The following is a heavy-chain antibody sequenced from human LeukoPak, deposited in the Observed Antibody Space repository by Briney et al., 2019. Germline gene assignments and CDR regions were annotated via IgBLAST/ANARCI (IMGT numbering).Heavy chain of an antibody. CDR1: GDSVSSNSAA. CDR3: ARDPGQQLVRTFDY. Sequence: SQTLSLTCAISGDSVSSNSAAWNWIRQSPSRGLEWLGRTYYRSKWYNDYAVSVKSRITINPDTSMNQFSLQLNSVTPEDTAVYYCARDPGQQLVRTFDYWGQGILVTVSS. CDR2: TYYRSKWYN. D-gene: IGHD6-13*01. V-gene: IGHV6-1*01. J-gene: IGHJ4*02.